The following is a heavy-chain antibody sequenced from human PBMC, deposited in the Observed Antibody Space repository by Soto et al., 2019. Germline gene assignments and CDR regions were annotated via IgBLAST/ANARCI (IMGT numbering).Heavy chain of an antibody. CDR3: AKAAGPVGTNEWYFDV. D-gene: IGHD1-26*01. CDR2: ISNGGDYI. CDR1: GYKFSNYA. V-gene: IGHV3-23*01. J-gene: IGHJ2*01. Sequence: EVQLLDSGGGLVQTGGSLRLACAASGYKFSNYAMTWVRQAPGKGLEWVSCISNGGDYIYYADAVKGRVTISRDRSTSTLYLQMKGLTADETAVYYCAKAAGPVGTNEWYFDVWGRGTLVTVSP.